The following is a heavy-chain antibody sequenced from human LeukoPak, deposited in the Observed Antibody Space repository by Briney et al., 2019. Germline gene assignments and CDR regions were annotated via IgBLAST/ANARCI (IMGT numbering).Heavy chain of an antibody. J-gene: IGHJ4*02. CDR1: GFTFSSYS. Sequence: GGSLRLSCAASGFTFSSYSMNWVRQAPGKGLEWVSGISWNSGSIGYADSVKGRFTISRDNAKNSLYLQMNSLRAEDTALYYCAKDISHDSSGYSAYFDYWGQGTLVTVSS. D-gene: IGHD3-22*01. CDR2: ISWNSGSI. CDR3: AKDISHDSSGYSAYFDY. V-gene: IGHV3-9*01.